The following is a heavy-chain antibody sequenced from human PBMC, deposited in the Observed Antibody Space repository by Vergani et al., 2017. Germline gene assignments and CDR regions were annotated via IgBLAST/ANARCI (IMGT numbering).Heavy chain of an antibody. V-gene: IGHV4-39*01. CDR3: AGRGTIAARPRLDY. CDR1: GGSISSSSYY. D-gene: IGHD6-6*01. J-gene: IGHJ4*02. Sequence: QLQLQESGPGLVKPSETLSLTCTVSGGSISSSSYYWGWIRQPPGRGLGWIGSIYYSVSTYYNPSLRSLVTMSVDTSNNQFSLKLSSVTAADTAVCYCAGRGTIAARPRLDYWGQGTLVTVSS. CDR2: IYYSVST.